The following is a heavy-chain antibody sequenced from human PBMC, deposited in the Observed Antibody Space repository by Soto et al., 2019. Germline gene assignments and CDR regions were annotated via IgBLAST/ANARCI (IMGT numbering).Heavy chain of an antibody. J-gene: IGHJ4*02. CDR2: IRSKSNSYPT. V-gene: IGHV3-73*01. CDR1: GFTFSGSA. CDR3: TRGYVDYVRDY. D-gene: IGHD4-17*01. Sequence: EVQLVESGGGLVQPGGSLKLSCAVSGFTFSGSAMHWVRQASGKGLEWVGRIRSKSNSYPTAYAASVKGRFTISRDDSKNTAYLQMNSLKTHYTAVYYCTRGYVDYVRDYWGQGTLVTVSS.